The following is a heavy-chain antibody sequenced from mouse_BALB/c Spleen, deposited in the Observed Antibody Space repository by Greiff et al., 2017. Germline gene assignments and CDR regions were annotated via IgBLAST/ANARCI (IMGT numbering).Heavy chain of an antibody. V-gene: IGHV5-12-2*01. CDR2: ISNGGGST. Sequence: DVMLVESGGGLVQPGGSLKLSSAASGFTFSSYTMSWVRQTPEKRLEWVAYISNGGGSTYYPDTVTGRFTISRDNAKNTLYLQMSSLKSEDTAMYYCARQGTAVAPAWFAYWGQGTLVTVSA. CDR3: ARQGTAVAPAWFAY. CDR1: GFTFSSYT. D-gene: IGHD1-1*01. J-gene: IGHJ3*01.